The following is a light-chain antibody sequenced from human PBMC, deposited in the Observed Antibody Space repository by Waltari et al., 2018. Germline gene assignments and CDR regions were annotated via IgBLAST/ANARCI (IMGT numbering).Light chain of an antibody. J-gene: IGLJ2*01. CDR3: CSYAGSRV. Sequence: QSALTQPAAVSGSPGQPTTISCTGTSREVGRYNLVSWYQQHPGKAPKLMIYEVSKRPSGVSNRFSGSKAGNTASLTISGLQAEDEADYYCCSYAGSRVFGGGTKLTVL. CDR1: SREVGRYNL. CDR2: EVS. V-gene: IGLV2-23*02.